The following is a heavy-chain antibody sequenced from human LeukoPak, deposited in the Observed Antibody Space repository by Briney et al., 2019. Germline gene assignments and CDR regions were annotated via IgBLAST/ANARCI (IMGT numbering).Heavy chain of an antibody. J-gene: IGHJ3*02. Sequence: ASVKVSCKASGYTFNGYYMHWVRQAPGQGLEWMGWINPNSGGINYAQDFQGRVTLTRDTSISTAYMELSRLRSDDTAMYYCARNLWFGESTDAFNIWGQGTMVTVSS. D-gene: IGHD3-10*01. CDR3: ARNLWFGESTDAFNI. CDR2: INPNSGGI. CDR1: GYTFNGYY. V-gene: IGHV1-2*02.